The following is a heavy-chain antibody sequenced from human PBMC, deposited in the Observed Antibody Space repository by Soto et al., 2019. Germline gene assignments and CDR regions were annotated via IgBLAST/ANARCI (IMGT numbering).Heavy chain of an antibody. J-gene: IGHJ4*02. Sequence: QVQLVQAGAEVKKPGSSVKVSCKASGGTFSSYAISWVRQAPGQGLEWMGGNIPIFGTANYAQKFQGRVTITADESTSTDYMELSSLRSEDTAVYYCARVRVRFLEWLGSEGWGQGTLVTVSS. CDR2: NIPIFGTA. V-gene: IGHV1-69*12. CDR1: GGTFSSYA. D-gene: IGHD3-3*01. CDR3: ARVRVRFLEWLGSEG.